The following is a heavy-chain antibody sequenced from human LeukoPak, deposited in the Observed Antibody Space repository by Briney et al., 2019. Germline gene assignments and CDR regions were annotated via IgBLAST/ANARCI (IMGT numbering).Heavy chain of an antibody. CDR3: ARDRYGNGFAHFDY. CDR2: ITPSGGT. V-gene: IGHV1-2*02. CDR1: GYTFTSYA. J-gene: IGHJ4*02. Sequence: ASVTVSCKASGYTFTSYAMHWVRQAPGQGLEWMGWITPSGGTNYPQKFQGRVAITRDTSITTAYMDLSRLTSDDTAVYYCARDRYGNGFAHFDYWGQGALVTVSS. D-gene: IGHD5-24*01.